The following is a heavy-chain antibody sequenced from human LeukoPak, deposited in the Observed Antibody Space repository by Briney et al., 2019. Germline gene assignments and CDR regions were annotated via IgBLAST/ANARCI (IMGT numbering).Heavy chain of an antibody. CDR3: ARDIHDSSGYYYDY. CDR2: VSARGDKT. V-gene: IGHV3-23*01. CDR1: GFTFSGYT. Sequence: GGSLRLSCVASGFTFSGYTMSWVRQAPGKGPEWISAVSARGDKTYCADSVKGRFTVSRDNSKDTLFLQMISLRAEDTALYYCARDIHDSSGYYYDYWGQGTLVTVSP. J-gene: IGHJ4*02. D-gene: IGHD3-22*01.